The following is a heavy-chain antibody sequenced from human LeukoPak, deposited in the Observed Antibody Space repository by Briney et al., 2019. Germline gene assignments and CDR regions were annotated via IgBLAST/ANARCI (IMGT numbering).Heavy chain of an antibody. CDR2: ISSSSGTI. CDR3: AREGSSGWYFLDP. Sequence: GGSLRLSCAASGLTFSSYSMNWVRQAPGKGLEWISYISSSSGTIYYADSVKGRFTISRDNAKNSLYLQMSSLRAEDTAVYYCAREGSSGWYFLDPWGQGTLVTVSS. CDR1: GLTFSSYS. D-gene: IGHD6-19*01. J-gene: IGHJ5*02. V-gene: IGHV3-48*04.